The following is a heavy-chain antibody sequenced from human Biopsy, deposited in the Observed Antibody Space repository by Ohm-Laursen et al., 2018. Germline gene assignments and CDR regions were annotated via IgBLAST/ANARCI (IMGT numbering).Heavy chain of an antibody. CDR3: AREGLDWDNRRYKGLDV. V-gene: IGHV4-4*07. CDR2: IYGSGST. D-gene: IGHD1/OR15-1a*01. Sequence: GTLSLTCTVSGDSISSDYWTWIRRPAGKGLEWIGRIYGSGSTNYNPSLRGRVTLSGDTSKNQVSLRLRSATAADTAVYYCAREGLDWDNRRYKGLDVWGQGATVIVSS. J-gene: IGHJ6*02. CDR1: GDSISSDY.